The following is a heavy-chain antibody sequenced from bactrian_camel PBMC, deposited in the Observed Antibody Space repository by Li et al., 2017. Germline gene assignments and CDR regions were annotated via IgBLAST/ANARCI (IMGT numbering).Heavy chain of an antibody. J-gene: IGHJ6*01. D-gene: IGHD7*01. CDR3: AATYLYNWCPDFWTSEKIYGY. V-gene: IGHV3S53*01. CDR1: GDHYNYTC. CDR2: IDNSGRA. Sequence: QLVESGGGPVQSGGSLRLSCVASGDHYNYTCLVWFRHAPGKEREGVAGIDNSGRAKYADSVKGRFTISQDYAEKALYLQMNDLGPEDTAIYYCAATYLYNWCPDFWTSEKIYGYWGQGTQVTVS.